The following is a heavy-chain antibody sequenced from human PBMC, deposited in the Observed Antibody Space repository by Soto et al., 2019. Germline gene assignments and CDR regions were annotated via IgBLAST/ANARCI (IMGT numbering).Heavy chain of an antibody. V-gene: IGHV6-1*01. J-gene: IGHJ3*01. CDR1: GDSVSSNSAA. Sequence: PSETLSLTCAISGDSVSSNSAAWNWIRQSPSRGLEWMGRTYYSSKWYNDYAVSVKSRISINTDTSKDRFSQQLDYQTHEDTAVYYCARDMTHITLTPHAFELYGQGTLVIVS. D-gene: IGHD2-21*01. CDR2: TYYSSKWYN. CDR3: ARDMTHITLTPHAFEL.